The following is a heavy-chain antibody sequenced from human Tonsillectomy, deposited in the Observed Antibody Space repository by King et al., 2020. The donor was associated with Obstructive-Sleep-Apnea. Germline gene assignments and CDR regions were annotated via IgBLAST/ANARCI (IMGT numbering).Heavy chain of an antibody. Sequence: VQLVQSGGGLVQPGGSLRLSCAASGFTFSSYSMNWVRQAPGKGLEWVSYISSSSSTIYYADSCKGRFTMSRDNAKNSLYPQMNSLRTEDTAVYYCARALGYCSSTSSFYFDYWGQGTLVTVSS. CDR3: ARALGYCSSTSSFYFDY. CDR1: GFTFSSYS. D-gene: IGHD2-2*01. J-gene: IGHJ4*02. CDR2: ISSSSSTI. V-gene: IGHV3-48*04.